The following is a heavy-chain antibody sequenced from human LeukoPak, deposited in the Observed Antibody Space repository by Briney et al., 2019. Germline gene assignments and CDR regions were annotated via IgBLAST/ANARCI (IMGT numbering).Heavy chain of an antibody. CDR1: GGSISSSSYY. Sequence: SETLSLTCTVSGGSISSSSYYWGWIRQPPGKGLEWIGSIYYSGSTYYNPSLKSRVTISVDTSKNQFSLKLSSVTAADTAVYYCARGSIAAATRGFDPWGQGTLVTVSS. CDR2: IYYSGST. J-gene: IGHJ5*02. D-gene: IGHD6-13*01. CDR3: ARGSIAAATRGFDP. V-gene: IGHV4-39*07.